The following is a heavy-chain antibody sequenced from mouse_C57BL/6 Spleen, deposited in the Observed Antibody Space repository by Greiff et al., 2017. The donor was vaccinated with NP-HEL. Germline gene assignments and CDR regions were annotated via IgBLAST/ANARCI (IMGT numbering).Heavy chain of an antibody. J-gene: IGHJ1*03. V-gene: IGHV3-6*01. CDR3: ARGYYDYWYFDV. CDR2: ISYDGSN. Sequence: EVQLQQSGPGLVKPSQSLSLTCSVTGYSITSGYYWNWIRQFPGNKLEWMGYISYDGSNNYNPSLKNRISITRDTSKNQFFLKLNSVTTEDTATYYCARGYYDYWYFDVWGTGTTVTVSS. CDR1: GYSITSGYY. D-gene: IGHD2-4*01.